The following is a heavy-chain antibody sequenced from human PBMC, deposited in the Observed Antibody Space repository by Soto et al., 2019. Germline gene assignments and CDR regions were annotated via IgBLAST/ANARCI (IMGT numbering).Heavy chain of an antibody. Sequence: QVQLVQSGAEVKKPGSSVKVSCKASGGTFSSYTISWVRQAPGQGLEWMGRIIPILGIANYAQKFQGRVTITADKSTSTAYMELSSLRSEDTAVDYCASRNNDRYCSSTSCYDSDYWGQGTLVTVSS. V-gene: IGHV1-69*02. CDR1: GGTFSSYT. D-gene: IGHD2-2*01. J-gene: IGHJ4*02. CDR3: ASRNNDRYCSSTSCYDSDY. CDR2: IIPILGIA.